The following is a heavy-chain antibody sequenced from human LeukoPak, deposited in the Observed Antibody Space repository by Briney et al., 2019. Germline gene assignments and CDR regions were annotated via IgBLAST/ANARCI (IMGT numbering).Heavy chain of an antibody. CDR3: TTDFETYDYDSSAYYYGSFDD. V-gene: IGHV3-15*01. J-gene: IGHJ4*02. D-gene: IGHD3-22*01. Sequence: GGSLRLSCVASGFTFSNAWMSWVRQAPGKGLEWVGRIKSETDGGTTDYAAPVKGRFTISRDDSKNTVYLQMNSLKTEDTAMYYCTTDFETYDYDSSAYYYGSFDDWGQGTLVTVSS. CDR2: IKSETDGGTT. CDR1: GFTFSNAW.